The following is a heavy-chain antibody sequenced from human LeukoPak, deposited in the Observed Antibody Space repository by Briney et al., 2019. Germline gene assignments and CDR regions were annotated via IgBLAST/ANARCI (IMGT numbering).Heavy chain of an antibody. Sequence: SVKVSCKASGGTFNSYAISWVRQAPGQGLEWMGGIIPIFGTANYAQKFQGRVTITTDESTSTAYMELSSLRSEDAAVYYCANSVGNSDFWSCYYQPDSWGQGTLVTVSS. J-gene: IGHJ5*01. CDR1: GGTFNSYA. D-gene: IGHD3-3*01. CDR3: ANSVGNSDFWSCYYQPDS. CDR2: IIPIFGTA. V-gene: IGHV1-69*05.